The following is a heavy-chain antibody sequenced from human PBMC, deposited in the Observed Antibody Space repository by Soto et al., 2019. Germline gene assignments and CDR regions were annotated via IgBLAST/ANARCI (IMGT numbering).Heavy chain of an antibody. CDR3: ARVIVVVVAATLGGAFDI. CDR1: GFSLSTSGVG. D-gene: IGHD2-15*01. J-gene: IGHJ3*02. V-gene: IGHV2-5*02. Sequence: SGPTLVNPTQTLTLTCTFSGFSLSTSGVGVGWIRQPPGKALEWLALIYWDDDKRYSPSLKSRLTITKDTSKNQVVLTMTNMDPVDTATYYCARVIVVVVAATLGGAFDIWGQGTMVTVSS. CDR2: IYWDDDK.